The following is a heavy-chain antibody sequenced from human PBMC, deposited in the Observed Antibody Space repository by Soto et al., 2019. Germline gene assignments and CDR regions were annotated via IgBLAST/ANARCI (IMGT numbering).Heavy chain of an antibody. CDR2: MNPNSGNT. J-gene: IGHJ6*02. CDR3: ARRRHSGSSTYYYGMDV. Sequence: ASVNVSCKASGYTFTSYDINWVRQATGQGLEWMGWMNPNSGNTGYAQKFQGRVTMTRNTSISTAYMELSSLRSEDTAVYYCARRRHSGSSTYYYGMDVWGQGTTVTAP. V-gene: IGHV1-8*01. D-gene: IGHD1-26*01. CDR1: GYTFTSYD.